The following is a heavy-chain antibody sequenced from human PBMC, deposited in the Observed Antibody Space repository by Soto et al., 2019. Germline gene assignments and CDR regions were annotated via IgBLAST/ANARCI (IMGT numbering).Heavy chain of an antibody. CDR1: GGSISSGGYY. CDR3: ARGSDCSSTSCYLPPGDYYYYYMDV. CDR2: IYYSGST. J-gene: IGHJ6*03. V-gene: IGHV4-31*03. D-gene: IGHD2-2*01. Sequence: SETLSLTCTVSGGSISSGGYYWSWIRQHPGKGLEWIGYIYYSGSTYYNPSLKSRVTISVDTSKNQFSLKLGSVTAADTAVYYCARGSDCSSTSCYLPPGDYYYYYMDVWGKGTTVTVSS.